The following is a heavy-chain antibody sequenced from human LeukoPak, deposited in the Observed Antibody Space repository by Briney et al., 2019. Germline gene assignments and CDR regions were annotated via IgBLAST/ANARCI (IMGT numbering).Heavy chain of an antibody. J-gene: IGHJ6*02. Sequence: ASVKVSCKASGYTFTGYYMHWVRQAPGQGLEWMGWTNPNSGGTNYAQKFQGRVTMTRDTSISTAYMELSRLRSDDTALYYCARGPPYYDVLTGSLYGMDVWGQGTTVTVSS. V-gene: IGHV1-2*02. D-gene: IGHD3-9*01. CDR2: TNPNSGGT. CDR1: GYTFTGYY. CDR3: ARGPPYYDVLTGSLYGMDV.